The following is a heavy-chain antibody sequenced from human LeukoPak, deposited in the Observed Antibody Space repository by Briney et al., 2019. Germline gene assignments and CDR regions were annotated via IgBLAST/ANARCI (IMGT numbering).Heavy chain of an antibody. Sequence: GGSLRLSCAASGFTFSSYSMNWVHQAPGKGLEWVSSISSSSSYIYYADSVKGRFTISRDNAKNSLYLQMNSLRAEDTAVYYCASTRLRIAVAGTVFDPWGQGTLVTVSS. J-gene: IGHJ5*02. V-gene: IGHV3-21*01. CDR3: ASTRLRIAVAGTVFDP. D-gene: IGHD6-19*01. CDR1: GFTFSSYS. CDR2: ISSSSSYI.